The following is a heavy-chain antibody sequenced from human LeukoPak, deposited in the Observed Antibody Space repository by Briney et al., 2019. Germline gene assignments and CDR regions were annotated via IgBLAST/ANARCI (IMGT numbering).Heavy chain of an antibody. D-gene: IGHD1-26*01. CDR3: GRGGVGATTMPDCYFDL. J-gene: IGHJ2*01. Sequence: PSETLSLTCTVSGDSVSSSTYYWTWIRQPPGKGLEWIGYIYYSGSTNYNPSLNSRVTISVDTSKNQLSLKLNSVTAADTAVYYCGRGGVGATTMPDCYFDLWGRGTLVTVSS. CDR2: IYYSGST. V-gene: IGHV4-61*01. CDR1: GDSVSSSTYY.